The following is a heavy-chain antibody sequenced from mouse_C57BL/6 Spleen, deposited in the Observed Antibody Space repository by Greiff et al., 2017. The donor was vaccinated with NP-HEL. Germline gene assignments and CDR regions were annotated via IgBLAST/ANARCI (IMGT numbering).Heavy chain of an antibody. CDR2: INPNNGGT. CDR1: GYTFTDYN. V-gene: IGHV1-22*01. D-gene: IGHD2-2*01. J-gene: IGHJ2*01. CDR3: ARDGYEGLDY. Sequence: EVQLQESGPELVKPGASVKMSCKASGYTFTDYNMHWVKQSHGKSLEWIGYINPNNGGTSYNQKFKGKATLTVNKSSSTAYMELRSLTSEDSAVYYCARDGYEGLDYWGQGTTLTVSS.